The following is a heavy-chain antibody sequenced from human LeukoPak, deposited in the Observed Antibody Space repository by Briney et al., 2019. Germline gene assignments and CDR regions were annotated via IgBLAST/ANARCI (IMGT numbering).Heavy chain of an antibody. D-gene: IGHD3-22*01. CDR1: GFTFSSYA. J-gene: IGHJ4*02. V-gene: IGHV3-23*01. CDR3: AKDHRPETYYYDSSGYNPDY. Sequence: PGGSLRLSCAASGFTFSSYAMSWVRQAPGKGLEWVSAISGSGGSTYYADSVKGRFTISRDNPKNTLYLQMNSLRAEDTAVYYCAKDHRPETYYYDSSGYNPDYWGQGTLVTVSS. CDR2: ISGSGGST.